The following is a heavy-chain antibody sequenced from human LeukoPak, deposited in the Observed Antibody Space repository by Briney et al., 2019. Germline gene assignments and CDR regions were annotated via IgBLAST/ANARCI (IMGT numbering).Heavy chain of an antibody. V-gene: IGHV5-51*01. Sequence: PGESLKISCKGSGYSFTSYWIGWVRQMPGKGLEWMGIIYPGDSDTRYSPSFQGQVTISADKSISTAYLQWSSLKASDTAMYYCARVNYDFWSGYYTGTYYFDCWGQGTLVIVSS. CDR2: IYPGDSDT. CDR1: GYSFTSYW. CDR3: ARVNYDFWSGYYTGTYYFDC. J-gene: IGHJ4*02. D-gene: IGHD3-3*01.